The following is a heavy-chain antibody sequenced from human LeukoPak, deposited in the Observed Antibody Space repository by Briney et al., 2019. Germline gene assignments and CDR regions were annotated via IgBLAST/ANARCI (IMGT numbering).Heavy chain of an antibody. CDR2: INPNSGGT. CDR1: GYTFTGYY. Sequence: ASVKVSCKASGYTFTGYYMHWVRQAPGQGLEWMGWINPNSGGTNYAQKFQGRVTMTRDTSISTAYMELSRLRSDDTAVYYCARAGITIFGILIDPWGRGTLVTVSS. CDR3: ARAGITIFGILIDP. V-gene: IGHV1-2*02. D-gene: IGHD3-3*01. J-gene: IGHJ5*02.